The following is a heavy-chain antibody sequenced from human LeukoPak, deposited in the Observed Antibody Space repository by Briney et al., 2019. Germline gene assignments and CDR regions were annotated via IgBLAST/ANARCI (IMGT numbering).Heavy chain of an antibody. CDR3: ARHQGAGEFPFDY. V-gene: IGHV1-46*01. D-gene: IGHD3-16*01. Sequence: GASVKVSCKASGYIFTSSYMHWVRQAPGQGLEWMGIMNPSDGGTTYAQRFQGRVTLTRDTSTRTSYMELNGLRSEDTAVYYCARHQGAGEFPFDYWGQGTLVTVSS. CDR2: MNPSDGGT. CDR1: GYIFTSSY. J-gene: IGHJ4*02.